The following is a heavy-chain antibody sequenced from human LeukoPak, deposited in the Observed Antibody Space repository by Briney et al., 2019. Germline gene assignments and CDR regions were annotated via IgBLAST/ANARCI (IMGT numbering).Heavy chain of an antibody. CDR3: ARYHDRGDSSTSYFDY. J-gene: IGHJ4*02. V-gene: IGHV4-30-4*01. CDR1: GGSISSGDYY. CDR2: IYYSGST. Sequence: SETLSLTCTVSGGSISSGDYYWSWIRQPPGTGLEWIGYIYYSGSTYYNPSLKSRVTISVDTSKNQFSLKLSSVTAADTAVYYCARYHDRGDSSTSYFDYWGQGTLVTVSS. D-gene: IGHD2-2*01.